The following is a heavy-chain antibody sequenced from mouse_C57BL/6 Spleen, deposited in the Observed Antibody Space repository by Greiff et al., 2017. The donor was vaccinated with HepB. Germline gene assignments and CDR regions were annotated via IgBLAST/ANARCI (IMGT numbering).Heavy chain of an antibody. V-gene: IGHV1-64*01. Sequence: QVQLQQSGAELVKPGASVKLSCKASGYTFTSYWMHWVKQRPGQGLEWIGMIHPNSGSTNYNEKFKSKATLTVDKSSSTAYMQLSSLTSEDSAVYYCARGGTTVVLDYWGQGTTLTVSS. J-gene: IGHJ2*01. D-gene: IGHD1-1*01. CDR2: IHPNSGST. CDR3: ARGGTTVVLDY. CDR1: GYTFTSYW.